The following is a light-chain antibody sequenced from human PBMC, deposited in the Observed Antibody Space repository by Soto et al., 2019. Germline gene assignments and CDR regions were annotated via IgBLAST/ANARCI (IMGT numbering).Light chain of an antibody. Sequence: EIVWTQSPGTLSFSPGARATLSCRASQSVRANLAWYQQKPGQAPRLLIYGASTRATGISARFSGSGSGTEFTLIITSLQSEDFAVYYSQQYSDWPLTFGPGTKVDIK. V-gene: IGKV3-15*01. CDR3: QQYSDWPLT. J-gene: IGKJ3*01. CDR1: QSVRAN. CDR2: GAS.